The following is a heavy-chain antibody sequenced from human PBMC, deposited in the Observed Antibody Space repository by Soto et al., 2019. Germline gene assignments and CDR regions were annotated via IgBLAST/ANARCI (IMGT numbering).Heavy chain of an antibody. CDR1: GYSFTSYW. CDR2: IYPGDSDT. D-gene: IGHD6-19*01. CDR3: ARTKGSAVAGYFDY. V-gene: IGHV5-51*01. Sequence: PGESLKISCKGSGYSFTSYWIGWVRQMPGKGLEWMGIIYPGDSDTRYSPSFQGQVTISADNSISTTYLQWGSLKASDTAMYYCARTKGSAVAGYFDYWGQGTLVTVSS. J-gene: IGHJ4*02.